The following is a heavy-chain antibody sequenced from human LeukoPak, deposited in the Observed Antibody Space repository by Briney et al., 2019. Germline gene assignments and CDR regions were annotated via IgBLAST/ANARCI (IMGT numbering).Heavy chain of an antibody. Sequence: GGSLRLPCAASGFTFSSYAMSWVRQAPGKGLEWVSAISGSGGSTYYADSVKGRFTISRDNSKNTLYLQMNSLRAEDTGVYYCAKDHYWSIDYWGRGTLVTVSS. CDR3: AKDHYWSIDY. CDR1: GFTFSSYA. V-gene: IGHV3-23*01. D-gene: IGHD3-3*01. J-gene: IGHJ4*02. CDR2: ISGSGGST.